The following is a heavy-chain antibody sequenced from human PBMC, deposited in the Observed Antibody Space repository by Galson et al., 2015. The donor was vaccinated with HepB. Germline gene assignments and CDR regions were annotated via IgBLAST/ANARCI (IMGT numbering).Heavy chain of an antibody. D-gene: IGHD6-19*01. V-gene: IGHV4-39*01. J-gene: IGHJ2*01. CDR1: GGSIRSTNYY. CDR3: ARQPYISVWLYWYFDL. CDR2: IYQSGRT. Sequence: SETLSLTCSVSGGSIRSTNYYWVWIRQPPGKGLEWIGRIYQSGRTFYNPSPKSRLTISVDAARSQFSLKVRAMSAADTAAYYFARQPYISVWLYWYFDLWGRGTLVTVSS.